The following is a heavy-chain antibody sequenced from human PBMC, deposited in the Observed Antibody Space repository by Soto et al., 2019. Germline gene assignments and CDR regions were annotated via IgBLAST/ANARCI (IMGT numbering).Heavy chain of an antibody. CDR3: AREVIAAAGNWFDP. Sequence: QLQLQESGSGLVKPSQTLSLTCAVSGGSISSGGYSWSWIRQPPGKGLEWIGYIYHSGSTYYNPSLKSRVTISVDRSKNQFSLKLSSVTAADTAVYYCAREVIAAAGNWFDPWGQGTLVTVSS. CDR1: GGSISSGGYS. V-gene: IGHV4-30-2*01. CDR2: IYHSGST. J-gene: IGHJ5*02. D-gene: IGHD6-13*01.